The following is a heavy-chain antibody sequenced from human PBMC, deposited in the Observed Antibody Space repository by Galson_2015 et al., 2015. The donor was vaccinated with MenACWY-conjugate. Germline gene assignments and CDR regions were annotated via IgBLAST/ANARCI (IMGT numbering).Heavy chain of an antibody. CDR2: IWYDGSEK. CDR3: FAINSGIDY. CDR1: GFKFNTYG. D-gene: IGHD1-26*01. V-gene: IGHV3-33*03. Sequence: SLRLSCAASGFKFNTYGMHWVRQAPGKGLEWMAVIWYDGSEKYYADSVKGRFIISRDNSKNTVYLQMNSLRAEDTALYYCFAINSGIDYWGQGTLVTVSS. J-gene: IGHJ4*02.